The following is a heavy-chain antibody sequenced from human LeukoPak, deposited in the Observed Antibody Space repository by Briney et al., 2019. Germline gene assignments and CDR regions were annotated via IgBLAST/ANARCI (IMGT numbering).Heavy chain of an antibody. CDR2: INSDGSST. V-gene: IGHV3-74*01. Sequence: GGSLRLSCAASGFTFSSYWMHWVRQAPGKGLVWVSRINSDGSSTSYADSVKGRFTISRDNAKNTLYLQMNSLRAEDTAVYYCASAYYDFWSGHNDAFDIWGQGTMVTVCS. D-gene: IGHD3-3*01. J-gene: IGHJ3*02. CDR1: GFTFSSYW. CDR3: ASAYYDFWSGHNDAFDI.